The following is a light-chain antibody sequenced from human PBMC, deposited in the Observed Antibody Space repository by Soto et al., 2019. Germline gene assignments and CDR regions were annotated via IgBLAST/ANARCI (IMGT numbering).Light chain of an antibody. Sequence: DIQMTQSPSSLSASVGARVTITCLASQSISSYFNWYQQKPGKAPKLLIYAASSLQSGVPSRFSGSGSGTDFTLTISSLQPEDFATYYCQQRYSTLFTFGPSTKVDIK. V-gene: IGKV1-39*01. CDR2: AAS. J-gene: IGKJ3*01. CDR1: QSISSY. CDR3: QQRYSTLFT.